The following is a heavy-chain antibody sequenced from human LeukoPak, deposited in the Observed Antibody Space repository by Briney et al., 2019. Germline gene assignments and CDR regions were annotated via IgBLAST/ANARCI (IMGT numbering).Heavy chain of an antibody. CDR1: GGSISSSNW. V-gene: IGHV4-4*02. CDR3: ARGYCSSTSCYTYYYYGMDV. CDR2: IYHSGST. J-gene: IGHJ6*02. D-gene: IGHD2-2*02. Sequence: PSETLSLTCAVSGGSISSSNWWSWVRQPPGKGLEWIGEIYHSGSTNYNPSLKSRVTISVDKSKNQFSLKLSSVTAADTAVYYCARGYCSSTSCYTYYYYGMDVWGQGTTVTVSS.